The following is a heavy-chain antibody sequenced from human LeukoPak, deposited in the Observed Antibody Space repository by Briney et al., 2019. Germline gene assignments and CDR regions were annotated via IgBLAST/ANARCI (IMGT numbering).Heavy chain of an antibody. CDR2: ISYDGSNK. CDR1: GFTFSSYA. V-gene: IGHV3-30-3*01. Sequence: QTGGSLRLSCAASGFTFSSYAMHWVRQAPGKGLEWVAVISYDGSNKYYADSVKGRFTISRDNSKNTLYLQMNSLRAEDTAVYYCARGNISPPWGQGTLVTASS. D-gene: IGHD2/OR15-2a*01. J-gene: IGHJ4*02. CDR3: ARGNISPP.